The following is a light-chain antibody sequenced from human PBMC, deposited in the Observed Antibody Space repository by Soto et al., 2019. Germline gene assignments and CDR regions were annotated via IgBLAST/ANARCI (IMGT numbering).Light chain of an antibody. CDR3: SSYTTSSTYV. Sequence: QSVLTQPASVSGSPGQSITISCTGTSSDVGGYNYVSWYQQHPGKAPNLMIYDVSNRPSGVSNRFSGSKSGNTASLTISGLQAEDEADYYSSSYTTSSTYVFGTGTMVTVL. J-gene: IGLJ1*01. CDR2: DVS. CDR1: SSDVGGYNY. V-gene: IGLV2-14*03.